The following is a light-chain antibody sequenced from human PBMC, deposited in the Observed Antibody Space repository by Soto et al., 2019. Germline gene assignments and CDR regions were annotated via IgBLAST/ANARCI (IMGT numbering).Light chain of an antibody. CDR3: SSFSSSSTPYV. J-gene: IGLJ1*01. Sequence: QSALTQPASVSGSPGQSITISCTGTSTDVGGYKYVSWYQQHPGTAPKLMIFEVNGRPSGVSDRFSGSKSGNTASLTISGLQREDEADYYCSSFSSSSTPYVFGTGTKLTVL. CDR2: EVN. V-gene: IGLV2-14*01. CDR1: STDVGGYKY.